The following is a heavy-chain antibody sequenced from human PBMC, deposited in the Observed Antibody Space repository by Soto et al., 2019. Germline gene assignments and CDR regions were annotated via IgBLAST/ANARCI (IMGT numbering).Heavy chain of an antibody. CDR1: GYTFTIYG. J-gene: IGHJ4*02. CDR2: LSAFNGDT. D-gene: IGHD6-13*01. CDR3: TLEAGWQLMVPYY. V-gene: IGHV1-18*04. Sequence: QVQLVQSGSEVKKPGASVNVSCKAFGYTFTIYGFSWVRHGPGQGLAWLGWLSAFNGDTKEAQTMKGRPTVTTDTSTTTVHRELMCITPADTAVSYCTLEAGWQLMVPYYGGQGTLFSFS.